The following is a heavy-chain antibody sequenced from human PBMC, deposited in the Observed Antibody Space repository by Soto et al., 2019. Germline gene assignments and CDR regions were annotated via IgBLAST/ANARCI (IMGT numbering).Heavy chain of an antibody. V-gene: IGHV4-4*02. CDR3: ARLGFNYDFLSGYYNVHHYYGIDV. D-gene: IGHD3-3*01. CDR1: GGSISSSNC. Sequence: SETLSLTCAVSGGSISSSNCWSWVRQPPGKGLEWIGEIYHSGSTNYNPSLKSRVTISVDKSKNQFSLKLSSVTAADTAVYYCARLGFNYDFLSGYYNVHHYYGIDVWGQGTTVTVSS. CDR2: IYHSGST. J-gene: IGHJ6*02.